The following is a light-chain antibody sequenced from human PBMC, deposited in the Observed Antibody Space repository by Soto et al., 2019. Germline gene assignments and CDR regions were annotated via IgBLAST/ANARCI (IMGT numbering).Light chain of an antibody. V-gene: IGKV1D-13*01. CDR2: DAS. CDR1: HGIISA. Sequence: AIQFAQSASCLSPSLGDVVAITSRASHGIISALAWHQQKPGKAPKLLIYDASSVESGVPSRFSGSGSGTDFPLTISSLQPEDFATYYCQQFNNYFTFGQGTRLEIK. CDR3: QQFNNYFT. J-gene: IGKJ5*01.